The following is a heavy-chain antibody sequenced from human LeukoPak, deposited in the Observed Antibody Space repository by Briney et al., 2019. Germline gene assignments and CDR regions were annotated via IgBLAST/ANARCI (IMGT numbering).Heavy chain of an antibody. CDR3: ARDPESYFDY. V-gene: IGHV3-33*01. Sequence: GGSLRLSCAASGFTFSIYGMHWVRQAPGKGLEWVAVIWYDGSNKYYADSVKGRFTISRDNSKNTLYLQMSSLRAEDTAVYYCARDPESYFDYWGQGTLVTVSS. D-gene: IGHD1-14*01. CDR2: IWYDGSNK. CDR1: GFTFSIYG. J-gene: IGHJ4*02.